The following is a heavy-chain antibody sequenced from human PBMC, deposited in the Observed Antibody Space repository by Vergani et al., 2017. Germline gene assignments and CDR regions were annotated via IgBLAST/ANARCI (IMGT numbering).Heavy chain of an antibody. D-gene: IGHD4-23*01. V-gene: IGHV3-30*14. CDR2: ISYDGSNK. Sequence: QVQLVESGGGVVQPGRSLRLSCAASGFTFSSYAMHWVRQAPGKGLEWVAVISYDGSNKYYADSVKGRFTISRDNSKNTLYLQMNSLRAEDTAVYYCARGPPGSGNFFDYWGQGTLVTVSS. CDR1: GFTFSSYA. J-gene: IGHJ4*02. CDR3: ARGPPGSGNFFDY.